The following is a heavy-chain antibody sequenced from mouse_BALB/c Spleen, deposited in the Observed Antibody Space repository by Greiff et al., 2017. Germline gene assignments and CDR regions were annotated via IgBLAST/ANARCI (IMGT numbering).Heavy chain of an antibody. CDR1: GFNIKDTY. D-gene: IGHD1-1*01. Sequence: VQLKESGAELVKPGASVKLSCTASGFNIKDTYMHWVKQRPEQGLEWIGRIDPANGNTKYDPKFQGKATITADTSSNTAYLQLSSLTSEDTAVYYCARFTVVATPYWGQGTLVTVAA. V-gene: IGHV14-3*02. J-gene: IGHJ3*01. CDR3: ARFTVVATPY. CDR2: IDPANGNT.